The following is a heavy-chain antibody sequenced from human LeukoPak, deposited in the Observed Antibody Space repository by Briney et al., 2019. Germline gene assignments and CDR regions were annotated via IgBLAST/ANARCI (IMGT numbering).Heavy chain of an antibody. D-gene: IGHD6-13*01. V-gene: IGHV1-69*04. CDR3: ARGNSSSWYDY. J-gene: IGHJ4*02. CDR1: GGTFSSYA. Sequence: SVKVSCKASGGTFSSYAISWVRQAPGQGLEWMGRIIPILGIANYAQKFQGRVTITADKSTSTAYMELSSLRSEDTAVYYCARGNSSSWYDYWGQGTLVTVSS. CDR2: IIPILGIA.